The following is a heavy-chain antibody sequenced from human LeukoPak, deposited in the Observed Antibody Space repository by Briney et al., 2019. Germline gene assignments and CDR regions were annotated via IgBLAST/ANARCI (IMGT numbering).Heavy chain of an antibody. V-gene: IGHV4-61*02. CDR3: ARVGTIGNYYYMDV. D-gene: IGHD1-14*01. CDR2: IYTSGST. J-gene: IGHJ6*03. CDR1: GGSISSGSYY. Sequence: PSETLSLTCTVSGGSISSGSYYWSWIRQPAGKGLEWIGRIYTSGSTNYNPSLKSRVTISVDTSKNQFSLKLGSVTAADTAVYYCARVGTIGNYYYMDVWGKGTTVTVSS.